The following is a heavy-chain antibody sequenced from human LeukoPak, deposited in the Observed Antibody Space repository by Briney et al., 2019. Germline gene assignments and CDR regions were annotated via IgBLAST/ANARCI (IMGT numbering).Heavy chain of an antibody. J-gene: IGHJ4*02. CDR2: IIPIFGTA. CDR1: GGTFSSYA. V-gene: IGHV1-69*05. D-gene: IGHD2-15*01. Sequence: ASVKVSCKASGGTFSSYAISWVRQAPGQGLEWMGGIIPIFGTANYAQKFQGRVTITTDESTSTAHMELSSLRSEDTAVYYCARSPVSGLLDYWGQGTLVTVSS. CDR3: ARSPVSGLLDY.